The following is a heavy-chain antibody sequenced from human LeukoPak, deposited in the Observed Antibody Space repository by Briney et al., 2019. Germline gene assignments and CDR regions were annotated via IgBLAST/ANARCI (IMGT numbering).Heavy chain of an antibody. CDR1: GYSFTSYW. D-gene: IGHD5-18*01. CDR3: ARHDTAKASSYYFDY. CDR2: IYPGDSDT. Sequence: GESLKISCKGSGYSFTSYWIGWVRQMPGKGLEWMGIIYPGDSDTRYSPSFQGQVTISADKSISTAYLQWSSLKASDTAMYYCARHDTAKASSYYFDYWGQGTLVTVSS. V-gene: IGHV5-51*01. J-gene: IGHJ4*02.